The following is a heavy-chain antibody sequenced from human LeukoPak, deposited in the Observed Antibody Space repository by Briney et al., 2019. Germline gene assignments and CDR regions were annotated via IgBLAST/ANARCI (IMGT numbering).Heavy chain of an antibody. D-gene: IGHD6-25*01. CDR1: GGSISSHY. Sequence: PSETLSLTCTVSGGSISSHYWSWIRQPPGKGLEWIGYIYYSGSTNYNPSLKSRVTISVDTSKNQFSLKLSSVTAADTAVYYCARDAYSSANWFDPWGQGTLVTVSS. J-gene: IGHJ5*02. CDR2: IYYSGST. V-gene: IGHV4-59*11. CDR3: ARDAYSSANWFDP.